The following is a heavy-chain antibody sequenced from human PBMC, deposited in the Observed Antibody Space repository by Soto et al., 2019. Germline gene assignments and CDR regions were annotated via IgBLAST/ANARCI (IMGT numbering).Heavy chain of an antibody. J-gene: IGHJ3*02. Sequence: PGGSLRLSCVASGFTFSNYGMHWVRQAPGKGLEWVSAISGSGGSTYYADSVKGRFTISRDSSKNTLYLQMNSLRAEDTAVYYCVRGVDTAMIDAFDIWGQGTMVTVSS. CDR3: VRGVDTAMIDAFDI. V-gene: IGHV3-23*01. CDR2: ISGSGGST. D-gene: IGHD5-18*01. CDR1: GFTFSNYG.